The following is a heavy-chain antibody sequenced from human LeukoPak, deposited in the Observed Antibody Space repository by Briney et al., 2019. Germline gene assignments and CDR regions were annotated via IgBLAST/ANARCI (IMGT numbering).Heavy chain of an antibody. CDR2: ISWNSGSI. V-gene: IGHV3-9*01. D-gene: IGHD3-16*01. Sequence: GRSLRLSCAASGFTFDDYAMHWVRQAPGKGLEWVTGISWNSGSIGYADSVKGRFTISRDNAKNSLYLQMNSLRAEDTALYYRAKDRRPRGERIFDYWGQGTLVTVSS. CDR3: AKDRRPRGERIFDY. J-gene: IGHJ4*02. CDR1: GFTFDDYA.